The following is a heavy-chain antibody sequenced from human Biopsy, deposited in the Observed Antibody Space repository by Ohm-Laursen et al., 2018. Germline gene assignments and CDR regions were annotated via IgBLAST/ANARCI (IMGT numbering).Heavy chain of an antibody. D-gene: IGHD6-19*01. CDR3: ARGRLRAVARFDY. CDR2: ISDSGST. CDR1: GGSISSFY. V-gene: IGHV4-59*12. J-gene: IGHJ4*02. Sequence: SETLSLTWAVSGGSISSFYWTWIRQPPGKGPEWIGDISDSGSTNYNPSLKSRVTISVDTSKNQFSLKLSSVTAADTAVYYCARGRLRAVARFDYWGQGTLVTVSS.